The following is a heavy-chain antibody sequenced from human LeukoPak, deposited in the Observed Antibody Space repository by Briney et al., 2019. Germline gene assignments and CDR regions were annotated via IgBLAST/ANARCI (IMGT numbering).Heavy chain of an antibody. D-gene: IGHD3-22*01. V-gene: IGHV1-18*01. CDR3: ARGGRYYYDSSGYFDP. J-gene: IGHJ5*02. CDR2: ISAYNGNT. CDR1: GYTFTSYG. Sequence: ASVKVSCKASGYTFTSYGISWVRQVPGQGLEWMGWISAYNGNTNYAQKLQGRVTMTTDTSTSTAYMELRSLRSDDTAVYYCARGGRYYYDSSGYFDPWGQGTLVTVSS.